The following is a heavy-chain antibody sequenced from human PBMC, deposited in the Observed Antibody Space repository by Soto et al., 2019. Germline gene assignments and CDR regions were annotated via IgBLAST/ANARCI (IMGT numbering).Heavy chain of an antibody. Sequence: PGGSLRLSCAASGFTLSRHWIHWVRQAPGQGLVWVSRTKTDGTTSFADSVRGRFTISRDNAENTLYLQMNSLRAEDTAVYYCVRDMRPVPWYGGISSAFDMRGQGTMVTVSS. J-gene: IGHJ3*02. V-gene: IGHV3-74*01. D-gene: IGHD3-10*01. CDR1: GFTLSRHW. CDR2: TKTDGTT. CDR3: VRDMRPVPWYGGISSAFDM.